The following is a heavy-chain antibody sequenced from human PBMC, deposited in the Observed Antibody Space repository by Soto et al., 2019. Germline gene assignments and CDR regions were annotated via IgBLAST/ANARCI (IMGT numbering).Heavy chain of an antibody. D-gene: IGHD1-26*01. CDR1: GFTFSDYG. CDR3: AKDYLRWAQS. V-gene: IGHV3-23*01. CDR2: ISGSGST. J-gene: IGHJ5*02. Sequence: GGSLRLSCAASGFTFSDYGMSWVRQAPGNGLEWVSAISGSGSTFYADSVKGRFTISRDNSKNTLYLQMNSLRVEDTAVYYCAKDYLRWAQSWGQGTLVTVSS.